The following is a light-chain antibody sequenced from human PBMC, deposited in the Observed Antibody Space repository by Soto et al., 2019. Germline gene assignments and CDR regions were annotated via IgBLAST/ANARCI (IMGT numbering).Light chain of an antibody. V-gene: IGKV1-39*01. Sequence: DIQMTQPPSSLSASVGDRVTITCRASQSISSYLNWYQQKPGKAPKLLIYAASTLQSGVPSRFSGSGSGTAFTLTISSVQTEDFATYYCQQSYSTPRTFGQGTKVDIK. CDR2: AAS. CDR3: QQSYSTPRT. CDR1: QSISSY. J-gene: IGKJ1*01.